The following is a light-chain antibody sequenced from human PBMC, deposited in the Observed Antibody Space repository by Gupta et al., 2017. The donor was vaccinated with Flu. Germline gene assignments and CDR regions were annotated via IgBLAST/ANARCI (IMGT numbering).Light chain of an antibody. Sequence: VGDRVTITCRASQGISIWLAWYQQRPGRAPKLLIYEASALQSGVPSRLSGSGAGTEFTLTISSLQPDDFAIYYCQQYYSYRSFGQGTRVEIK. CDR3: QQYYSYRS. CDR2: EAS. CDR1: QGISIW. V-gene: IGKV1-5*03. J-gene: IGKJ1*01.